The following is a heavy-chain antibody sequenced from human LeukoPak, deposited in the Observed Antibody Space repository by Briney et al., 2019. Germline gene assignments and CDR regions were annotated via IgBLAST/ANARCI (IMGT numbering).Heavy chain of an antibody. Sequence: SETLSLTCTVSGGSISSYYCTWIRQHPGKGQGWIGYIYYSGSTNYNPSLKSRVTISVDTSQNQFSLQLSSVTAADTAVYYCARVGYYYDASGIYYFDYWGQGTLVTVSS. CDR3: ARVGYYYDASGIYYFDY. D-gene: IGHD3-22*01. CDR2: IYYSGST. CDR1: GGSISSYY. V-gene: IGHV4-59*01. J-gene: IGHJ4*02.